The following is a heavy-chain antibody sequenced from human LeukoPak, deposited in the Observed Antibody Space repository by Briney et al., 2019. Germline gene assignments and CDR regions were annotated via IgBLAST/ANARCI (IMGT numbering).Heavy chain of an antibody. CDR2: IYPSGNT. CDR1: GASISSGGSS. D-gene: IGHD4/OR15-4a*01. J-gene: IGHJ4*02. Sequence: SETLSLTCAVSGASISSGGSSWSWIRQPPGKGLEWIGYIYPSGNTYYNPSLESRVTISLDKSKNQFSLNLTSVTAADTAVYYCARVRSSNGDSYYFDYWGQGALVTVSS. CDR3: ARVRSSNGDSYYFDY. V-gene: IGHV4-30-2*01.